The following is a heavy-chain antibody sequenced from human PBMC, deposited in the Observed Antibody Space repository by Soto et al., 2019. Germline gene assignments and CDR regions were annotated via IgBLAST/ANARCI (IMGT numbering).Heavy chain of an antibody. CDR3: ARDSSGWAYYFDY. D-gene: IGHD6-19*01. J-gene: IGHJ4*02. CDR2: IYSGGST. V-gene: IGHV3-66*01. CDR1: GFTVSSNY. Sequence: EVQLVESGGGLVQPGGSLRLSCAASGFTVSSNYMSWVRQAPGKGLEWVSVIYSGGSTYYADSVKGRFTISRDNSKNTLYLQMNSLRAEDTAVHYCARDSSGWAYYFDYWGQGTLVTVSS.